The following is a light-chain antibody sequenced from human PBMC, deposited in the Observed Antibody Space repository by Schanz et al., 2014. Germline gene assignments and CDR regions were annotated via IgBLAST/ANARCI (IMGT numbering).Light chain of an antibody. Sequence: DIQMTQSPSSLSASVGDRVTITCRASQNISNYLNWYQRNPGKAPKLLIYAASSLQSGVPSRFSGSGSGTDFTLTISSLQPEDFAIYYCLQTYSPPWTFGQGTKVEIK. CDR3: LQTYSPPWT. CDR1: QNISNY. V-gene: IGKV1-39*01. J-gene: IGKJ1*01. CDR2: AAS.